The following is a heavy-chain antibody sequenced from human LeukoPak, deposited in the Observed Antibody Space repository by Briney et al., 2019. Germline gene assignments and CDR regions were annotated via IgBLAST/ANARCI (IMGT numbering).Heavy chain of an antibody. D-gene: IGHD3-3*01. CDR3: ARAIQLWSGYNNWFDP. CDR1: GYRFTSYW. Sequence: GESLQISCKGSGYRFTSYWLGWVRQMPGKGLEWMGIIYPGDSDTRYSPSFQGQVTISADKSISTAYLQWSSLKASDTAMYYCARAIQLWSGYNNWFDPWGQGTLVTVSS. J-gene: IGHJ5*02. V-gene: IGHV5-51*01. CDR2: IYPGDSDT.